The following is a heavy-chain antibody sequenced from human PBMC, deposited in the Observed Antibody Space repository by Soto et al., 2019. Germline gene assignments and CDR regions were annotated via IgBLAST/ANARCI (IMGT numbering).Heavy chain of an antibody. D-gene: IGHD3-22*01. CDR3: VRGITMIVVVIPYYFDY. CDR1: GFTFSSYA. J-gene: IGHJ4*02. Sequence: GGSLRLSCAASGFTFSSYAMSWVRQAPGKGLEWVSAISGSGGSTYYADSVKGRFTISRDNSKNTLYLQMNSLRAEDTAVYYCVRGITMIVVVIPYYFDYWGQGTLVTVSS. CDR2: ISGSGGST. V-gene: IGHV3-23*01.